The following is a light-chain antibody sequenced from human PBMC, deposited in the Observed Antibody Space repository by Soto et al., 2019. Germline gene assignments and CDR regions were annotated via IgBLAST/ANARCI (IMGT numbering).Light chain of an antibody. CDR2: GNS. V-gene: IGLV1-40*01. CDR3: QSYDSSLSVVV. J-gene: IGLJ2*01. Sequence: QSVLTQPPSVSGAPGQRVTISCTGSSSNIGAGYDVHWYQQLPGPAPKLLMYGNSNRPSGVPDRFSGSKSGTSASLAITGLQAEDEADYYCQSYDSSLSVVVFGGGTKLTVL. CDR1: SSNIGAGYD.